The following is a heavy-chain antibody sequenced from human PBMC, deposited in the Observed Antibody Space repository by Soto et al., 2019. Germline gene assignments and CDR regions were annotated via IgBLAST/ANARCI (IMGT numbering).Heavy chain of an antibody. V-gene: IGHV6-1*01. J-gene: IGHJ4*02. D-gene: IGHD3-3*01. Sequence: XXTLSLTCAISGDSVSSNSATWNCLRQSPSRGLEWLGRTYYRSKWYSESAPSLKSRITVNPDTSKNEFSLQLNYVSPEDTAVYYCARGEWPAVFDYWGQGALVTVS. CDR2: TYYRSKWYS. CDR3: ARGEWPAVFDY. CDR1: GDSVSSNSAT.